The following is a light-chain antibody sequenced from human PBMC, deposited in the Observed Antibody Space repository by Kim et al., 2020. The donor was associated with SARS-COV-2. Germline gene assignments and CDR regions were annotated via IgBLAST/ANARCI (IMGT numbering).Light chain of an antibody. CDR2: AAS. V-gene: IGKV1-27*01. CDR3: QKYNSAPLT. Sequence: DIQMTQSPSSLSASVGDRVNITCRASQGISNYLAWYQQKPGKVPKLLIYAASALQSGVPSRFSGSGSGTDFTLTISSLQPEDVATYFCQKYNSAPLTFGQGTKVDIK. J-gene: IGKJ1*01. CDR1: QGISNY.